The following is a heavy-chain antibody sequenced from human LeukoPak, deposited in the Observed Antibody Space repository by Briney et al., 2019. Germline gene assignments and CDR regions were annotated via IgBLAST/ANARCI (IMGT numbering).Heavy chain of an antibody. Sequence: ASVKVSCKASGYAFSSYAISWVRQAPGQGFEWMGWISTYNGNTNYVEKFQGRVTMTTDTSTSTAYMELRGLRSDDTAVYYCARDPDGETYYDFWSGNHYMDVWGKGTTVTVSS. CDR1: GYAFSSYA. J-gene: IGHJ6*03. V-gene: IGHV1-18*01. CDR2: ISTYNGNT. D-gene: IGHD3-3*01. CDR3: ARDPDGETYYDFWSGNHYMDV.